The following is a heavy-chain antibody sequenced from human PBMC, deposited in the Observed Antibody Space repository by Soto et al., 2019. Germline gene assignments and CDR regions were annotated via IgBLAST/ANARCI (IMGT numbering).Heavy chain of an antibody. D-gene: IGHD3-16*01. CDR2: ISYDGNNK. CDR1: GFSFSNNG. CDR3: AKDRVESGLGEIDY. Sequence: QVQLVESGGGVVQPGRSLRLSCAASGFSFSNNGMHWVRQAPGKGLEWVAIISYDGNNKYYADSVKGRFTISRDNSKNPLYLQMNSLRVEDTAVYYCAKDRVESGLGEIDYWGQGTLVTVSS. V-gene: IGHV3-30*18. J-gene: IGHJ4*02.